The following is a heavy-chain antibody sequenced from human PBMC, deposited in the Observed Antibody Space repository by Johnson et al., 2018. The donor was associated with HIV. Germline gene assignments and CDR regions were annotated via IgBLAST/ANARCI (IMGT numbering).Heavy chain of an antibody. V-gene: IGHV3-30-3*01. CDR3: ARDRRGGYYNFWSGYNPEDGAFDI. Sequence: QVQLVESGGGVVQPGRSLRLSCAASGFTFSSYAMHWVRQAPGKGLEWVAVISYVGNNQYYADSVKGRFTISRDNSTNPLYLQMARLRAEYTAVYYCARDRRGGYYNFWSGYNPEDGAFDIWGQGTMVTVSS. CDR2: ISYVGNNQ. J-gene: IGHJ3*02. CDR1: GFTFSSYA. D-gene: IGHD3-3*01.